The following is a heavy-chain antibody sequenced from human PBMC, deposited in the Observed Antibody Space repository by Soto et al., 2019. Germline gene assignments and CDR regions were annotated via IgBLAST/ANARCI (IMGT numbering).Heavy chain of an antibody. CDR2: INQGGSGK. CDR3: ASLGRHG. CDR1: GFTFSDSW. D-gene: IGHD3-16*01. J-gene: IGHJ6*02. V-gene: IGHV3-7*01. Sequence: GGSLRLSCAASGFTFSDSWMDWARQVPGKGPEWVANINQGGSGKNYVDSVKGRFTISRDNAKNSPYLQMNSLRAEDTAVYYCASLGRHGWGQGTTVTVSS.